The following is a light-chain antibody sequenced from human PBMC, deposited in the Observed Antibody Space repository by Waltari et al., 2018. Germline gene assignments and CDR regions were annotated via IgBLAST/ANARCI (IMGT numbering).Light chain of an antibody. CDR1: QSVSFF. Sequence: EIALTQSPAIVSLSPGERATLPCRPSQSVSFFLAWYQQKPGQGPRLLIFDTSNRATGIPARFSGGGSGTDFTLTISSLEPEDFATYYCQQRYSWPLTFGGGTKVEIK. J-gene: IGKJ4*01. V-gene: IGKV3-11*01. CDR3: QQRYSWPLT. CDR2: DTS.